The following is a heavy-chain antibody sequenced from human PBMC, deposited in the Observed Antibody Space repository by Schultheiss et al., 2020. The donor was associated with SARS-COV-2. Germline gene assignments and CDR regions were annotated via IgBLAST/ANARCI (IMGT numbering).Heavy chain of an antibody. CDR1: GFTFSSYG. J-gene: IGHJ4*02. CDR2: ISYDGSNK. CDR3: AKSGDTYDSSGFGIFPGY. D-gene: IGHD3-22*01. V-gene: IGHV3-30*18. Sequence: GGSLRLSCAASGFTFSSYGMHWVRQAPGKGLEWVAVISYDGSNKYYADSVKGRFTISRDNSKNTLYLQMNSLRAEDTAVYYCAKSGDTYDSSGFGIFPGYWGQGTLVTVAS.